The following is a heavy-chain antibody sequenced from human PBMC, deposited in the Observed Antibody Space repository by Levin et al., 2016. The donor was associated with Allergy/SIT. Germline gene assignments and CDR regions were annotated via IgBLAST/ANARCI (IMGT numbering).Heavy chain of an antibody. V-gene: IGHV4-4*07. CDR2: IYSTGSS. D-gene: IGHD5/OR15-5a*01. CDR3: ARGRGFYDSNNWFDS. Sequence: SETLSLTCTVSGDSISNHYWTWVRQPAGKGLEWIGRIYSTGSSNYNPSFKSRVTMSVDKSKNQFSLKLASVTAADTAVYFCARGRGFYDSNNWFDSWGQGTLVTVSS. J-gene: IGHJ5*01. CDR1: GDSISNHY.